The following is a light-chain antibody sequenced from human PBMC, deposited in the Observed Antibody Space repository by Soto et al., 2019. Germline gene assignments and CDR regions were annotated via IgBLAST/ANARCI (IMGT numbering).Light chain of an antibody. CDR3: QQYNSYS. CDR1: QSISSW. CDR2: DAS. J-gene: IGKJ1*01. V-gene: IGKV1-5*01. Sequence: IQMTHAPSTLSASLGDIVTITCRASQSISSWLAWYQQKPGKAPKLLIYDASSLESWVPSRFSGSGSGTEFTLTISSLQPDDFATYYCQQYNSYSFGQGTKVDIK.